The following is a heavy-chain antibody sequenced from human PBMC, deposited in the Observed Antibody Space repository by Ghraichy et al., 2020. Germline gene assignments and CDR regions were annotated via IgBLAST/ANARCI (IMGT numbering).Heavy chain of an antibody. J-gene: IGHJ6*04. Sequence: GESLNISCAASGFTFSSYSMNWVRQAPGKGLEWVSSISSCSSYIYYADSVKGRFTISRDNAKNSLYLQMNSLRAEDTAVYYCARETCSGGSCPLDVWGKGTTVTVSS. CDR1: GFTFSSYS. D-gene: IGHD2-15*01. CDR3: ARETCSGGSCPLDV. V-gene: IGHV3-21*01. CDR2: ISSCSSYI.